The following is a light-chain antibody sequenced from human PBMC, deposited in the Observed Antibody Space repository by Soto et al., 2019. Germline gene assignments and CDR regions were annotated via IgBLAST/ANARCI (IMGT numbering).Light chain of an antibody. V-gene: IGLV1-44*01. Sequence: QSALTQAPSASGTPGQRVAISCSGSSSNIGSNTVNWYQHLPGTAPKLLIYNNNQRPSGVPDRFSGSKSATSASLAISGLQSEDESVYYCATWDDSLNGPVFGGGTKLTVL. CDR3: ATWDDSLNGPV. CDR2: NNN. J-gene: IGLJ2*01. CDR1: SSNIGSNT.